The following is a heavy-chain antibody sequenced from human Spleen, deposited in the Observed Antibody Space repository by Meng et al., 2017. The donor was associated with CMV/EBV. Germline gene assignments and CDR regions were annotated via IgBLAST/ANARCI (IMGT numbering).Heavy chain of an antibody. CDR1: GYSFTSYW. Sequence: KVSCKGSGYSFTSYWIGWVRQMTGKGLEWMGSIYPGDSDTRYRPSFQGQVTISADKSISTAYLPWSSLKASDTAMYYCARVSYGRRFFEWLLRWFDPWGQGTLVTVSS. V-gene: IGHV5-51*01. D-gene: IGHD3-3*01. J-gene: IGHJ5*02. CDR2: IYPGDSDT. CDR3: ARVSYGRRFFEWLLRWFDP.